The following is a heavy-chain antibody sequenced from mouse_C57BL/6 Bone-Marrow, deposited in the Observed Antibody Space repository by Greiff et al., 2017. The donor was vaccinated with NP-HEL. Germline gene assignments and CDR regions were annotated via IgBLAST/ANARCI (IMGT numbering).Heavy chain of an antibody. V-gene: IGHV5-9-1*02. J-gene: IGHJ3*01. CDR1: GFTFSSYA. CDR2: ISSGGDYI. Sequence: EVHLVESGEGLVKPGGSLKLSCAASGFTFSSYAMSWVRQTPEKRLEWVAYISSGGDYIYYADTVKGRFTISRDNARNTLYLQMSSLKSEDTAMYYCTRDLGERAWFAYWGQGTLVTVSA. CDR3: TRDLGERAWFAY. D-gene: IGHD4-1*01.